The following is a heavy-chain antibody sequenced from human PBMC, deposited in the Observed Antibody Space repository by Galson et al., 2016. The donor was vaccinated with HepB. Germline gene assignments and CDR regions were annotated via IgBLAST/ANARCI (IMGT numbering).Heavy chain of an antibody. D-gene: IGHD6-19*01. CDR3: TTKGSTAVAGTDRAIDY. CDR1: GFTFTNAW. V-gene: IGHV3-15*01. Sequence: SLRLSCAASGFTFTNAWMSWVRQAPGKGLEWVGRVKSKTDGGTTDYAAPVKGRFTISRDDSKNTLYLQMNSLKTEDTAVYYCTTKGSTAVAGTDRAIDYWGQGTLVTVSS. CDR2: VKSKTDGGTT. J-gene: IGHJ4*02.